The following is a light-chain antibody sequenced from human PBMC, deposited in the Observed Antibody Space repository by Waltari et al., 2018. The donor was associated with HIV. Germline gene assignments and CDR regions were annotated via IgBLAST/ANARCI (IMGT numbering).Light chain of an antibody. CDR1: SSDVGGYHY. Sequence: QSALTQPASVSGSPGQSITTSCTGPSSDVGGYHYVPWSQHHPGKAPKLMIYDVSNRPSGVSNRFSGSKSGNTASLTISGLQAEDEADYYCSSYTSSSTPEVVFGGGTKLTVL. CDR3: SSYTSSSTPEVV. V-gene: IGLV2-14*03. J-gene: IGLJ2*01. CDR2: DVS.